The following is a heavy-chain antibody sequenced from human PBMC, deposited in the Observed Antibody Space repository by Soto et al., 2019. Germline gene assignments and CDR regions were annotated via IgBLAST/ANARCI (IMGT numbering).Heavy chain of an antibody. V-gene: IGHV3-30*18. J-gene: IGHJ4*02. D-gene: IGHD1-7*01. CDR3: AKGVAWNYAPSCDH. CDR2: ISYDGSHK. Sequence: QVRLVESGGGVVQPGGSLRLSCAASGFTFSDYGMHWVRQSPVKGLDWLAVISYDGSHKYEAVSVKGRFTIFRDNSKNTLYLQMNSLTVEDTAVYYCAKGVAWNYAPSCDHWGQGTLVTVSS. CDR1: GFTFSDYG.